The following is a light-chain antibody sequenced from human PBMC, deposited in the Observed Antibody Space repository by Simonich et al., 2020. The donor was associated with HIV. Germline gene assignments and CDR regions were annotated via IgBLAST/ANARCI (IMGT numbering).Light chain of an antibody. V-gene: IGLV1-47*01. J-gene: IGLJ3*02. Sequence: QSVLTQPPSASGNPGQRVTISCSGSSSNIGSNFVYWYQQLPGTAPKLLIYRNEQRPSGVPDRFSGSKSGTSASLAISGLRSEDEADYYCVAWDDSLSGPVFGGGTRLTIL. CDR3: VAWDDSLSGPV. CDR2: RNE. CDR1: SSNIGSNF.